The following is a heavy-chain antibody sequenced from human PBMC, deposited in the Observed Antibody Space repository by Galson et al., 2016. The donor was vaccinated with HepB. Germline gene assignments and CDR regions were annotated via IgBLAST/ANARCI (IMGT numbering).Heavy chain of an antibody. D-gene: IGHD3-16*01. V-gene: IGHV4-61*08. CDR3: GTYLVGHGGTGY. CDR2: TYYGEDN. J-gene: IGHJ4*02. CDR1: GASLSGGAYH. Sequence: ETLSLTCTVSGASLSGGAYHWAWIRQPAGKGLEWLGHTYYGEDNRYNPSLEGRVTISIDTSTNQMSLTLRSVSAADTAVYFCGTYLVGHGGTGYWGQGTPVTVSS.